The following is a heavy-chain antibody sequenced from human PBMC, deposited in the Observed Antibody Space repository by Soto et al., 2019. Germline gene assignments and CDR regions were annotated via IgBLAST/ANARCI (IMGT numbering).Heavy chain of an antibody. V-gene: IGHV3-30*18. CDR2: ISYDGSNK. D-gene: IGHD5-12*01. J-gene: IGHJ6*02. CDR3: AKQRVATIPPYYYYGMDV. Sequence: GGSLRLSCAASGFTFSSYGMHWVRQAPGKGLEWVAVISYDGSNKYYADSVKGRFTISRDNSKNTLYLQMNSLRAEDTAVYYCAKQRVATIPPYYYYGMDVWGQGTTVT. CDR1: GFTFSSYG.